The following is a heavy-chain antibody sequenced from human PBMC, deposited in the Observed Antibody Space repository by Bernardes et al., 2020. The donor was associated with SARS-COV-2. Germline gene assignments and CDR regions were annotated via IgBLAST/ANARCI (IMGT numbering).Heavy chain of an antibody. CDR2: LGTKT. Sequence: GGSLRLSCEVSGSSLSKFAMGWVRQAPGKGLEWVSSLGTKTYYTDSVNGRFTVSRDNSKNTLFLEMKSLRADDTAVYYCARRAMGVGGAYLFDYWGRGTLVTVSS. V-gene: IGHV3-23*01. CDR1: GSSLSKFA. CDR3: ARRAMGVGGAYLFDY. J-gene: IGHJ4*02. D-gene: IGHD3-10*01.